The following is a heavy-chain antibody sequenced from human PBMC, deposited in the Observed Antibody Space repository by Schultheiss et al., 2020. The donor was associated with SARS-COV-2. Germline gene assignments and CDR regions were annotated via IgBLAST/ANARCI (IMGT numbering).Heavy chain of an antibody. Sequence: GGSLRLSCSASGFTFSSYTMHWVRQAPGKGLEWVSAISGSGGSTYYADSVKGRFTISRDNSKNTLYLQMNSLRAEDTAVYYCARDLYCSGGSCQDYWGQGTLVTVSS. V-gene: IGHV3-23*01. CDR1: GFTFSSYT. J-gene: IGHJ4*02. CDR3: ARDLYCSGGSCQDY. D-gene: IGHD2-15*01. CDR2: ISGSGGST.